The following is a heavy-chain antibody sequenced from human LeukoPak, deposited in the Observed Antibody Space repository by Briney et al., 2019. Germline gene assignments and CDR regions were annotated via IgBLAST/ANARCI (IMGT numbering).Heavy chain of an antibody. CDR1: GFTFSDYS. D-gene: IGHD3-3*01. J-gene: IGHJ4*02. CDR2: ISSNSSYT. V-gene: IGHV3-11*03. CDR3: AKYASGNLRFLEPNYYFDY. Sequence: GGSLRLSCAASGFTFSDYSMTWIRQAPGKGLEYISHISSNSSYTNYADSVKGRFTISRDNAKNSLSLQMNSLRAEDAAVYYCAKYASGNLRFLEPNYYFDYWGQGTLVTVSS.